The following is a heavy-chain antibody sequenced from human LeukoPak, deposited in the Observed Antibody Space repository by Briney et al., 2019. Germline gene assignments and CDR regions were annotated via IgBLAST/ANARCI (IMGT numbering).Heavy chain of an antibody. Sequence: PGGSLRLSCAASGFTFSDYSMNWVRQAPGRGLEWVSSITSSSSYIYYGGSVKGRFTISRDNAKNSLYLQMNSLRAEDTAVYYCARAKWVGTTDNWFDPWGQGTLVTVSS. CDR1: GFTFSDYS. J-gene: IGHJ5*02. CDR3: ARAKWVGTTDNWFDP. V-gene: IGHV3-21*01. D-gene: IGHD1-1*01. CDR2: ITSSSSYI.